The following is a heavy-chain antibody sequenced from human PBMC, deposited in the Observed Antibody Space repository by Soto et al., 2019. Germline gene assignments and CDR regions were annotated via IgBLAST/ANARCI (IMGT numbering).Heavy chain of an antibody. V-gene: IGHV5-51*01. J-gene: IGHJ4*02. CDR2: IHPGDSDT. CDR3: VRPLDNGNPFDY. CDR1: GYNFATYL. D-gene: IGHD1-20*01. Sequence: EALPISCEGSGYNFATYLIAWVRQMPGEGLEWMGIIHPGDSDTRYSPPFQGQVTISADKSISTAYLQWTSLKASDTAMYSCVRPLDNGNPFDYWGQATRVTVS.